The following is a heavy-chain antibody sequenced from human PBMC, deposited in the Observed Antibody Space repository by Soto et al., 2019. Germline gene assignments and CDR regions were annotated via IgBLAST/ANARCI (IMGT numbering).Heavy chain of an antibody. CDR1: GCTFSSYA. Sequence: GGSLILSCASSGCTFSSYAMSWVRQAPGKGLEWVSAISGSGGSTYYADSVKGRFTISRDNSKNTLYLQMNSLRAEDTAVYYCAREQLSFDYWGQGTLVTVSS. J-gene: IGHJ4*02. V-gene: IGHV3-23*01. CDR3: AREQLSFDY. CDR2: ISGSGGST. D-gene: IGHD1-1*01.